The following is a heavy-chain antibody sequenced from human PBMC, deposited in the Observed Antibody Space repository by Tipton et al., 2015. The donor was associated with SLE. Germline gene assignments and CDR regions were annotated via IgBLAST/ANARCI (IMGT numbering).Heavy chain of an antibody. CDR1: LYSIGSGFY. D-gene: IGHD1-14*01. CDR2: MHHSGST. V-gene: IGHV4-38-2*02. CDR3: ATGHFDY. J-gene: IGHJ4*02. Sequence: SLTCTVSLYSIGSGFYWDWVRRPPGKGLEWIATMHHSGSTYYNPSLRSRVTISMDTSRNQFSLRLKSVTAADTAVYYCATGHFDYWGQGSLVTVSS.